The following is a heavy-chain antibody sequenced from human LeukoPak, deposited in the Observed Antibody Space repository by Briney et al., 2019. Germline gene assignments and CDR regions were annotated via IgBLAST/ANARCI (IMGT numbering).Heavy chain of an antibody. J-gene: IGHJ4*02. D-gene: IGHD5-18*01. CDR1: GGSFSGYY. Sequence: SETLSLTCAVYGGSFSGYYWSWIRQPPGKGLEWIGEINHSGSTYYNPSLKSRVTISVDTSKNQFSLKLSSVTAADTAVYYCARPRDTAGRIDYWGQGTLVTVSS. CDR3: ARPRDTAGRIDY. V-gene: IGHV4-34*01. CDR2: INHSGST.